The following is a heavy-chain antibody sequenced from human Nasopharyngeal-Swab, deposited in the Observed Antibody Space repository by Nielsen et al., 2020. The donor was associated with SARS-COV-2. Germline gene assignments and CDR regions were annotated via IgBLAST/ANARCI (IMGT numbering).Heavy chain of an antibody. Sequence: GGSLRLSCAASGFTFSSYAMHWVRQAPGKGLEWVAVISYDGSNKYYADSVKGRFTISRDNSKNTLYLQMNSLRAEDTAVYYCARGDTVTILSHFDYWGQGTLVTVS. CDR2: ISYDGSNK. D-gene: IGHD4-17*01. CDR1: GFTFSSYA. CDR3: ARGDTVTILSHFDY. J-gene: IGHJ4*02. V-gene: IGHV3-30-3*01.